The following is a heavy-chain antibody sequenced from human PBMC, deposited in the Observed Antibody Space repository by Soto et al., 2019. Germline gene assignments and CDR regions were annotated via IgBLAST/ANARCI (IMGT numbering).Heavy chain of an antibody. D-gene: IGHD2-2*01. CDR2: IYPSGST. V-gene: IGHV4-4*07. J-gene: IGHJ5*02. Sequence: QVQLQESGPGLVKPSETLSLSCTVSGGSFSSYYCNWVRKSAGKGLEWIGRIYPSGSTTYNPSLKSRLTMSVDTSKIQCSLRLTSMTAADTAVYYCATGRSEVVPGALDTWGQGTLVTVSS. CDR1: GGSFSSYY. CDR3: ATGRSEVVPGALDT.